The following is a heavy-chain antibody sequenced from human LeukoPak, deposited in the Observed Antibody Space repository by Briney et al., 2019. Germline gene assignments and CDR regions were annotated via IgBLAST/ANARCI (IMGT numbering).Heavy chain of an antibody. CDR2: LSDTGDSR. V-gene: IGHV3-23*01. J-gene: IGHJ4*02. CDR1: GFTLSKHP. Sequence: GGSLRLSCAASGFTLSKHPMYWVRQPPGKGLEWVSSLSDTGDSRHYADSVKGRFTISRDSARSALYLQMNSLRAEDTAVYYCAKGDCASGSCYFDDWGQGSQVTVSS. CDR3: AKGDCASGSCYFDD. D-gene: IGHD2-8*01.